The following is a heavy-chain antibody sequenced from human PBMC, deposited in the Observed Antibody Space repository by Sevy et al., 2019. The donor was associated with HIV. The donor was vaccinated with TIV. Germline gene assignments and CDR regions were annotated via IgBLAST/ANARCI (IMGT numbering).Heavy chain of an antibody. CDR1: GFTFSRYA. D-gene: IGHD3-22*01. CDR2: ISNNGGRT. V-gene: IGHV3-23*01. J-gene: IGHJ4*02. CDR3: AKGTSDTSGYFSKLDH. Sequence: GGSLRLSCTIAGFTFSRYAMSWVRQAPGKGLEWVSTISNNGGRTNYAVFVKGRFTVSRDNSNNNLFLQLNSVRVEDTAKYYCAKGTSDTSGYFSKLDHWRQGTLVNVSS.